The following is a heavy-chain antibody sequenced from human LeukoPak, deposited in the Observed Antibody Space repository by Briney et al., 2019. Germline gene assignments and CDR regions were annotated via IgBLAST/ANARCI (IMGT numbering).Heavy chain of an antibody. Sequence: GGSLRLSCAASGFTFSDYYMSWIRQAPGKGLEWVSYISSSGSTIYYADSVKGRFTISRDNAKNSLYLQMNSLRAEDTAVYYCAKDALYSSSWYGKGYRLFSYMDVWGKGTTVTISS. CDR2: ISSSGSTI. J-gene: IGHJ6*03. CDR3: AKDALYSSSWYGKGYRLFSYMDV. V-gene: IGHV3-11*04. CDR1: GFTFSDYY. D-gene: IGHD6-13*01.